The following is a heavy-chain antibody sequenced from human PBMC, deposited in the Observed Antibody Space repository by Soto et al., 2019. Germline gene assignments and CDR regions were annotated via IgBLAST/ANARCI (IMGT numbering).Heavy chain of an antibody. Sequence: GGSLRLSCAASGFTFSSYWMHWVRQAPGKGLVWVSRINSDGSSTSYADSVKGRFTISRDNAKNTLYLQMNSLRAEDTAVYYCAREYYYDTSGYFPNWFAPWGQGTPVTVSS. D-gene: IGHD3-22*01. CDR3: AREYYYDTSGYFPNWFAP. CDR1: GFTFSSYW. V-gene: IGHV3-74*01. J-gene: IGHJ5*02. CDR2: INSDGSST.